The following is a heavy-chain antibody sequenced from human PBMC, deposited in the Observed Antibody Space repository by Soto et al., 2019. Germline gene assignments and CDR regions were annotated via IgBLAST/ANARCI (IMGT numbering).Heavy chain of an antibody. CDR2: IYYSGST. Sequence: NPSETLSLTCTVSGGSISSSSYYWGWIRQPPGKGLEWIGSIYYSGSTYYNPSLKSRVTISVDTSKNQFSLKLSSVTAADTAVYYCARGLPLRTYYYYGMDVWGQGTTVTVS. CDR3: ARGLPLRTYYYYGMDV. J-gene: IGHJ6*02. V-gene: IGHV4-39*01. D-gene: IGHD3-16*01. CDR1: GGSISSSSYY.